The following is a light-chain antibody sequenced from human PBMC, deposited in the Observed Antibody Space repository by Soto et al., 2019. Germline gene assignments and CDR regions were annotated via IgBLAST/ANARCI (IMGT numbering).Light chain of an antibody. CDR1: QSVRSN. J-gene: IGKJ1*01. V-gene: IGKV3-15*01. Sequence: ETVMTQSPATLSVSPGGRATLSCRASQSVRSNLAWYQQKPGQAPRLLIFGASTRATGIPDRFSGSGYGTEFTLTISSLQFEDFAVYYCHQYGNWPPWTFGQGTKVEIK. CDR2: GAS. CDR3: HQYGNWPPWT.